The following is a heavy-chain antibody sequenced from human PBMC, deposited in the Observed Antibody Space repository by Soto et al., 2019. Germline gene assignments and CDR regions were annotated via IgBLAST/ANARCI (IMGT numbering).Heavy chain of an antibody. Sequence: GRLLRLSCGASGFTFSSYAMSLVRQATGKGLEWVSAISGSGGSTYYADPVKGRFTISRDNSKNTLYLQMNSLRAEDTAVYYCAYSSTPFDYWGQGTLVTVSS. CDR2: ISGSGGST. J-gene: IGHJ4*02. CDR3: AYSSTPFDY. D-gene: IGHD6-13*01. V-gene: IGHV3-23*01. CDR1: GFTFSSYA.